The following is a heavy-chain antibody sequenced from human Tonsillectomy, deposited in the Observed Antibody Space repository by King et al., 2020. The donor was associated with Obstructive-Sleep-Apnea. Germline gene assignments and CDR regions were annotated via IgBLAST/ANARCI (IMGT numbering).Heavy chain of an antibody. V-gene: IGHV3-15*01. J-gene: IGHJ4*02. Sequence: VQLVESGGGLVKPGGSLRLSCAASGFNFSNAWMSWVRQAPGKGLEWVGRVRSQIDGGTTDYAAPVKGRFTISRDDSKNTLNLQMNSLKTEDTAVYYCTTVTFGQWLAIDYWGQGTLVTVSS. D-gene: IGHD6-19*01. CDR1: GFNFSNAW. CDR3: TTVTFGQWLAIDY. CDR2: VRSQIDGGTT.